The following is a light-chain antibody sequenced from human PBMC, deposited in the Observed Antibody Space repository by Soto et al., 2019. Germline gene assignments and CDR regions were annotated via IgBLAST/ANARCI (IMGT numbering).Light chain of an antibody. CDR3: QQTYSIPPWT. J-gene: IGKJ1*01. CDR1: QSISSY. V-gene: IGKV1-39*01. CDR2: AAS. Sequence: DIQMTQSPSSLSASVADRVTITCRASQSISSYLNWYQQKPGKAASLLIYAASSVQSGVPSRFSGSGSGTDFTLTISRLQPEDFATYYCQQTYSIPPWTFGQGTKVDIK.